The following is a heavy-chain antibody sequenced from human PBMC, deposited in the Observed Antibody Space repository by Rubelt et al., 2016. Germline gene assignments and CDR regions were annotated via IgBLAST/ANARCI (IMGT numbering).Heavy chain of an antibody. CDR1: GFTFSSYG. CDR2: IWYDGSNK. V-gene: IGHV3-33*01. Sequence: ECGGGVVQPGRSLRLSCAASGFTFSSYGMHWVRQAPGKGLEWVAVIWYDGSNKYYADSVKGRFTISRDNSKNTLYLQMNSLRPEDTAVYYCARPKSGGGRYYYAMDVWGQGTTVTVSS. D-gene: IGHD1-1*01. CDR3: ARPKSGGGRYYYAMDV. J-gene: IGHJ6*02.